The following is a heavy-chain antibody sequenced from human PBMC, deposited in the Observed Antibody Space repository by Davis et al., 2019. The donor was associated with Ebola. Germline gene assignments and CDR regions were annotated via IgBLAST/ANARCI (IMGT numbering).Heavy chain of an antibody. CDR2: INAGNGNT. J-gene: IGHJ2*01. Sequence: AASVQVSCKASGYTFTSYAMHWVRQAPGQRLEWMGWINAGNGNTKYSQKFQGRVTITRDTSASTAYMELSSLRSEDTAVYYCARVGSYDFWSGYYILLGYFDLWGRGTLVTVSS. CDR3: ARVGSYDFWSGYYILLGYFDL. V-gene: IGHV1-3*01. D-gene: IGHD3-3*01. CDR1: GYTFTSYA.